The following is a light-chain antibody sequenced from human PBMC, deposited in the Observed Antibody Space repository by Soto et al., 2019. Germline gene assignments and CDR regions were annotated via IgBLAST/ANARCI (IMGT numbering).Light chain of an antibody. J-gene: IGKJ1*01. CDR1: QTINNW. V-gene: IGKV1-5*01. CDR2: HAS. Sequence: DIQMTQSPSTLSASIGDRVTITCRASQTINNWLAWYQQKQGKAPNLLIYHASNLETGVPSRFSGSASGTEFTLTISSLQPDDFATYYCQHYNSYPWTFGQGTRWISN. CDR3: QHYNSYPWT.